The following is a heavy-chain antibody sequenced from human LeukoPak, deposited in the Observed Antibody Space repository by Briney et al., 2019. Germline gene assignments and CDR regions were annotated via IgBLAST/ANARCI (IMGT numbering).Heavy chain of an antibody. CDR2: VYYSGTT. CDR1: GGSISSSGYY. J-gene: IGHJ4*02. CDR3: AREYSSSRYDY. D-gene: IGHD2-2*01. V-gene: IGHV4-39*07. Sequence: SETLSLTCSVSGGSISSSGYYWGWIRQPPGKGLEWIGSVYYSGTTYYDPSLKSRVTISVDTSKNQFSLRLSSVTAADTAVYYCAREYSSSRYDYWGQGTLVSVSS.